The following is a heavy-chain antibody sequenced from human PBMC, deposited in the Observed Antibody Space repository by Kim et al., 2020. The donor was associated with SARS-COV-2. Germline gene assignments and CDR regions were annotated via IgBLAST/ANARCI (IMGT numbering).Heavy chain of an antibody. CDR1: GYGSTSYY. CDR3: ATVTVFGVVNGFDP. CDR2: LKPNGDTT. D-gene: IGHD3-3*01. V-gene: IGHV1-46*01. Sequence: ASVKVSCKASGYGSTSYYMHWVRQAPGQGLEWVGVLKPNGDTTTNRQKFQDRVTMTRDVSTSTVHMELSGLRSDDTAVYYCATVTVFGVVNGFDPWGQGTQVTVSS. J-gene: IGHJ5*02.